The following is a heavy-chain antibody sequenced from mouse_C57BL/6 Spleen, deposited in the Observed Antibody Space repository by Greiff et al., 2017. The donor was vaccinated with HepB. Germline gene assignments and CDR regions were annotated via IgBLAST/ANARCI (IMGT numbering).Heavy chain of an antibody. J-gene: IGHJ3*01. CDR2: IRSKSNNYAT. D-gene: IGHD2-5*01. CDR1: GFSFNTYA. V-gene: IGHV10-1*01. Sequence: EVQGVESGGGLVQPKGSLKLSCAASGFSFNTYAMNWVRQAPGKGLEWVARIRSKSNNYATYYADSVKDRFTISRDDSESMLYLQMNNLKTEDTAMYYCVKDYSKLGRWCAYWGQGTLVTVSA. CDR3: VKDYSKLGRWCAY.